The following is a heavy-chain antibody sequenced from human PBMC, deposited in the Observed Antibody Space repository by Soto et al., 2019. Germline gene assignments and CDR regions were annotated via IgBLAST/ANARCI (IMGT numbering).Heavy chain of an antibody. CDR3: ERVSDNWFDP. CDR1: GGCISSSNW. J-gene: IGHJ5*02. V-gene: IGHV4-4*02. CDR2: IYHSGST. Sequence: XATLSLTCAVSGGCISSSNWWSWVRQPPGKGLEWIGEIYHSGSTNYNPSLKSRVTISVDKSKNQLSLKLSSVTAADTAVYYCERVSDNWFDPWGQGTLVPVPS.